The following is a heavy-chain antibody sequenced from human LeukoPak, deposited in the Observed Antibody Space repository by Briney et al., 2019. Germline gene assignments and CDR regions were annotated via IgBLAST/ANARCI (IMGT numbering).Heavy chain of an antibody. J-gene: IGHJ4*02. CDR1: GFXFSSYE. Sequence: PGGSLRLSCAASGFXFSSYEINWVRQAPGKGQEWVSCISSSGSTISYADSVKGRFTISRDNAKNSLFLQMNSLRAEDTAVYYCARGTRHGWELVVWGQGTLVTVSS. CDR2: ISSSGSTI. CDR3: ARGTRHGWELVV. V-gene: IGHV3-48*03. D-gene: IGHD1-26*01.